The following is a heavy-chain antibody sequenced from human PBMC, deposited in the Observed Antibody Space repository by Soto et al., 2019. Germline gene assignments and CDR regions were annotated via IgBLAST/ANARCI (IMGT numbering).Heavy chain of an antibody. CDR2: IDPSDSYT. V-gene: IGHV5-10-1*01. CDR1: GYSFTSYW. Sequence: EVQLVQSGAEVKKPGESLRISCKGSGYSFTSYWISWVRQMPGKGLEWMGRIDPSDSYTNYSPSFQGHVTISADKSISTAYLQWSSLKASDTAMYYCARIALATRRRYYGMDIWGQGATVTVSS. J-gene: IGHJ6*02. CDR3: ARIALATRRRYYGMDI. D-gene: IGHD5-12*01.